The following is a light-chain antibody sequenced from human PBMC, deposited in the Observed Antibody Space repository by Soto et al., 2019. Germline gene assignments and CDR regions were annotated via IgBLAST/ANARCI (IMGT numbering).Light chain of an antibody. CDR1: SSDVGSHNL. J-gene: IGLJ7*01. V-gene: IGLV2-23*02. CDR3: CSYGGSKAV. Sequence: QSALTQPASVSGSPGQSITISCTGTSSDVGSHNLVSWYQQHPGQAPKLMIYEVSKRPLGVSARFSASKSANTASLKISRLQAEDEADYYCCSYGGSKAVFGGGTQLTVL. CDR2: EVS.